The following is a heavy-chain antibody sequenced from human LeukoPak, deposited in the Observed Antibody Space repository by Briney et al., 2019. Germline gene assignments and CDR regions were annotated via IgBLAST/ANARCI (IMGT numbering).Heavy chain of an antibody. CDR1: GFTFDDYA. CDR3: ARRVQYSSSHGVDY. J-gene: IGHJ4*02. CDR2: ISWNSGSI. Sequence: GGSLRLSCAASGFTFDDYAMHWVRQAPGKGLEWVSGISWNSGSIGYADSVKGRFTISRDNAKNPLYLQMNSLRAEDTAVYYCARRVQYSSSHGVDYWGQGTLVTVSS. D-gene: IGHD6-6*01. V-gene: IGHV3-9*01.